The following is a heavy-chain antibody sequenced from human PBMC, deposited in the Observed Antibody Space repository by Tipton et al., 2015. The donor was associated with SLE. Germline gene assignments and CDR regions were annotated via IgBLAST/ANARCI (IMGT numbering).Heavy chain of an antibody. Sequence: TLSLTCAVYGGSFSGYYWSWIRQPPGKGLEWIGEINHSGSTYYNPSLKSRVTIPVDTSKNQFSLKLSSVTAADTAVYYCASRGAAAGTRDFDYWGQGTLVTVSS. J-gene: IGHJ4*02. V-gene: IGHV4-34*01. CDR2: INHSGST. CDR1: GGSFSGYY. CDR3: ASRGAAAGTRDFDY. D-gene: IGHD6-13*01.